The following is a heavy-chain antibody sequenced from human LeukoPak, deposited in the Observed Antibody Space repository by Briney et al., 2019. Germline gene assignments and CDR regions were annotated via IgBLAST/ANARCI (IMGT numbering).Heavy chain of an antibody. CDR2: IYHSGNT. Sequence: SGTLSLTCTVSGGSIRNYYWSWIRQPPGKGLEWIGYIYHSGNTNYNPSLKSRVTISVDMSENQFSLKLSSVTAADTAVYYCARLFPYYDYVWGSYRSNYFDYWGQGTLVTVSS. J-gene: IGHJ4*02. CDR1: GGSIRNYY. CDR3: ARLFPYYDYVWGSYRSNYFDY. V-gene: IGHV4-59*01. D-gene: IGHD3-16*02.